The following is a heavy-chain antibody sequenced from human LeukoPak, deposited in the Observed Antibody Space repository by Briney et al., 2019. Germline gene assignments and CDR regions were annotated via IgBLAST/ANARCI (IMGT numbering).Heavy chain of an antibody. CDR2: ISAYNGNT. V-gene: IGHV1-18*01. CDR3: AKNQHIVVVTAIEYFQH. D-gene: IGHD2-21*02. Sequence: ASVKVSCKASGYTFTSYGISWVRQAPGQGLEWMGWISAYNGNTNYAQKLQGRVTMTTDTSTSTAYMELRSLRSDDTAVYYCAKNQHIVVVTAIEYFQHWGQGTLVTVSS. J-gene: IGHJ1*01. CDR1: GYTFTSYG.